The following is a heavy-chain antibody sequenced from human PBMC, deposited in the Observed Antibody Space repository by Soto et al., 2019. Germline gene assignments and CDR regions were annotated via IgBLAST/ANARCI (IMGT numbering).Heavy chain of an antibody. D-gene: IGHD1-26*01. CDR3: ARDQWELPDYYYGMDV. J-gene: IGHJ6*02. V-gene: IGHV1-18*01. CDR2: ISAYNGNT. Sequence: GASVKVSCKASGYTFTSYGISWVRRAPGQGLEWMGWISAYNGNTNYAQKLQGRVTMTTDTSTSTAYMELRSLRSDDTAVYYCARDQWELPDYYYGMDVWGQGTTVTVSS. CDR1: GYTFTSYG.